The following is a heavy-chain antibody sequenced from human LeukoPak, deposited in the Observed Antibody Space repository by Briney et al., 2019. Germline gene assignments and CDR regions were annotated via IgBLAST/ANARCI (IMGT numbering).Heavy chain of an antibody. J-gene: IGHJ6*02. CDR2: ISGSGGST. V-gene: IGHV3-23*01. Sequence: GGSLRLSCAASGFTFSSYAMSWVRQAPGKGLEWVLAISGSGGSTYYADSVKGRFTISRDNSKNTLYLQMNSLRAEDTAVYYCAKDLTVTTIFYYCYGMDVWGQGTTVTVSS. CDR3: AKDLTVTTIFYYCYGMDV. D-gene: IGHD4-17*01. CDR1: GFTFSSYA.